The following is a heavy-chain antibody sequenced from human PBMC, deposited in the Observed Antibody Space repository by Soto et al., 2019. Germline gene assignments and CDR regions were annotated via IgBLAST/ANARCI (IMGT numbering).Heavy chain of an antibody. V-gene: IGHV4-30-2*01. J-gene: IGHJ5*02. CDR2: IYHSGST. D-gene: IGHD6-6*01. Sequence: NPSETLSLTCAVSGGSISSGGYSWSWIRQPPGKGLEWIGYIYHSGSTYYNPSLKSRVTISVDRSKNQFSLKLSSVTAADTAVYYCAREGGGSSSGWFDPWGQGTLVTVSS. CDR1: GGSISSGGYS. CDR3: AREGGGSSSGWFDP.